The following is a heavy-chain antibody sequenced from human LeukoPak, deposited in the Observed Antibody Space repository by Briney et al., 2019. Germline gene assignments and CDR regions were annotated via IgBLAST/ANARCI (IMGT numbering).Heavy chain of an antibody. D-gene: IGHD3-10*01. CDR2: INPNSGGT. V-gene: IGHV1-2*02. Sequence: SVKVSCKASGYTFTGYYMHWVRQARGQGLEWMGWINPNSGGTNYAQKFQGRVTMTRDTSISTAYMELSRLRSDDTAVYYCARPMVRGRNWFDPWGQGTLVTVSS. CDR1: GYTFTGYY. J-gene: IGHJ5*02. CDR3: ARPMVRGRNWFDP.